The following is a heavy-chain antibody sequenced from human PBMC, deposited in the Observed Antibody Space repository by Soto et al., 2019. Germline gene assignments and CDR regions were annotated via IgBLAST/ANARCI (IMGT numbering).Heavy chain of an antibody. CDR1: GFTFSSYS. V-gene: IGHV3-21*01. CDR3: ARIDDFDWLPAGY. Sequence: EVQLVESGGGLVKPGGSLRLSCAASGFTFSSYSMNWVRQAPGKGLEWVSSISSSSSYIYYADSVKGRFTISRDNAKNSLYLQMNSLRAEDTAVYYCARIDDFDWLPAGYWGQGTLVTVSS. J-gene: IGHJ4*02. D-gene: IGHD3-9*01. CDR2: ISSSSSYI.